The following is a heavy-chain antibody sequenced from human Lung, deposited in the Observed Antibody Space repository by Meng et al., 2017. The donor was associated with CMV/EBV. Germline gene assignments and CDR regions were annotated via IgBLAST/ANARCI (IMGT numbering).Heavy chain of an antibody. CDR1: GGSFSGYY. CDR2: INHSGST. V-gene: IGHV4-34*01. Sequence: SETLSLTCAVYGGSFSGYYWSWIRQPPGKGLEWIGEINHSGSTNYNTSLKSRVTISVDTSKNQFSLKLSSVTAADTAVYYCASASSGWYNNWFDPWGQGTLVTVSS. D-gene: IGHD6-19*01. CDR3: ASASSGWYNNWFDP. J-gene: IGHJ5*02.